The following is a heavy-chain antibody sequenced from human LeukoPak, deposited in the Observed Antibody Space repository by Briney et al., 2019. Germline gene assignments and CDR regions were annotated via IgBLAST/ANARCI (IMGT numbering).Heavy chain of an antibody. CDR3: ASTVTHYYYDYMDV. D-gene: IGHD4-17*01. J-gene: IGHJ6*03. CDR2: INWNGGST. CDR1: GFTFDDYG. Sequence: GGSLRLSCAASGFTFDDYGMSWVRQAPGKGLEWVSGINWNGGSTGYADSVKGRFTISRDNAKNSLYLQMNSLRAEDTALYYCASTVTHYYYDYMDVWGKGTTVTVSS. V-gene: IGHV3-20*04.